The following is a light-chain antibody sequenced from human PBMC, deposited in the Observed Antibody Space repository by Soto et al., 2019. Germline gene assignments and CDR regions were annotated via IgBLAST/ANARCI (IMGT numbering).Light chain of an antibody. J-gene: IGKJ4*01. CDR1: QSVSSY. V-gene: IGKV3-11*01. CDR2: DAS. Sequence: EIRMSQSASTLSVSPGERATLSCRASQSVSSYLAWYQQKPGQAPRLLIYDASNRATGIPARFSGSGSGTDFTLTISSLEPEDFAVYYCQQRSNWLTFGGGTKVDIK. CDR3: QQRSNWLT.